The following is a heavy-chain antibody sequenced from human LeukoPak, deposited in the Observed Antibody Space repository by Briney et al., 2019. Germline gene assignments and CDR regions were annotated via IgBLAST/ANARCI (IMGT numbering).Heavy chain of an antibody. CDR1: GYSFVGYG. CDR3: ARRDPYDYVWGSYYFDY. V-gene: IGHV1-18*01. D-gene: IGHD3-16*01. Sequence: ASVKVSCKASGYSFVGYGITWVRQAPGQGLEWMGWFNPENGNTNYAQKLQGRVTMTTDTSTSTAYMELRSLRSDDTAVYYCARRDPYDYVWGSYYFDYWGQGTLVTVSS. J-gene: IGHJ4*02. CDR2: FNPENGNT.